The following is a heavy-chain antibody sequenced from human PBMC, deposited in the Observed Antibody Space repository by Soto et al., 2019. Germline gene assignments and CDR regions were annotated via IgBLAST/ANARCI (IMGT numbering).Heavy chain of an antibody. CDR2: ISKDAAST. CDR1: GFTFSDYA. CDR3: ASLHYGSGSSNAFDI. Sequence: GGSLRLSCAASGFTFSDYAMNWVRQAPGKGLEWVSAISKDAASTYYADSVKGRFTISRDNSKNTLYLQLNSLRAEDTAVYYCASLHYGSGSSNAFDIWGQGTMVTVSS. D-gene: IGHD3-10*01. J-gene: IGHJ3*02. V-gene: IGHV3-23*01.